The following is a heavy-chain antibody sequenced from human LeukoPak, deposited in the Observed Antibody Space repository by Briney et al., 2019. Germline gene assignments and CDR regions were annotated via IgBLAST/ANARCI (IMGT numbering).Heavy chain of an antibody. CDR1: GFTFTTYW. D-gene: IGHD1-26*01. V-gene: IGHV3-7*01. Sequence: GGSLRLSCAASGFTFTTYWMRWVRQAPGKGLEWVANIKQDGSETHYADSVRGRFTISRDNAKNSLFLQMISLIVDDTAVYYCARECLPYYVGSYCCGWGQGILVTVSS. CDR3: ARECLPYYVGSYCCG. CDR2: IKQDGSET. J-gene: IGHJ4*02.